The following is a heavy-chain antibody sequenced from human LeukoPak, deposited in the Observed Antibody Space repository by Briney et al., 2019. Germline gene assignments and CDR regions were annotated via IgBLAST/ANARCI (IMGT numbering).Heavy chain of an antibody. CDR1: GFTLSNHW. CDR3: ARNNGMDV. CDR2: VNRDGSET. Sequence: GGSLRLSCAASGFTLSNHWMTWVSEVPGRGPEWVANVNRDGSETYYLDSVKGRFTISKDGAKNSLYLQMNSLRAEDTALYHCARNNGMDVSGQGTTVIVSS. J-gene: IGHJ6*02. V-gene: IGHV3-7*03.